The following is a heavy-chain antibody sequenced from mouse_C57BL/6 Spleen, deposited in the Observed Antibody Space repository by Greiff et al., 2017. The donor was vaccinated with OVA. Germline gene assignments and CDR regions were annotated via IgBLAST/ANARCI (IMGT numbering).Heavy chain of an antibody. V-gene: IGHV5-16*01. CDR3: ARFLYGNYYYYAMDY. CDR1: GFTFSDYY. D-gene: IGHD2-1*01. J-gene: IGHJ4*01. Sequence: EVQRVESEGGLVQPGSSMKLSCTASGFTFSDYYMAWVRQVPEKGLEWVANINYDGSSTYYLDSLKSRFIISRDNAKNILYLQMSSLKSEDTATYYCARFLYGNYYYYAMDYWGQGTSVTVSS. CDR2: INYDGSST.